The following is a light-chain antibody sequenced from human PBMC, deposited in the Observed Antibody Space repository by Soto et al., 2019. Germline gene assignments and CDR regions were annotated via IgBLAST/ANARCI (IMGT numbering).Light chain of an antibody. CDR1: SGSIANNY. Sequence: LTQPHSVSESPGKTLSISCTRSSGSIANNYVQWYQQRPGSAPTTVIYENNQRLSGVPDRFSGSTDGSSNSASLTISGLQNEDEADYYCQSYDSDFVVFGGGTKVTVL. J-gene: IGLJ2*01. CDR2: ENN. CDR3: QSYDSDFVV. V-gene: IGLV6-57*04.